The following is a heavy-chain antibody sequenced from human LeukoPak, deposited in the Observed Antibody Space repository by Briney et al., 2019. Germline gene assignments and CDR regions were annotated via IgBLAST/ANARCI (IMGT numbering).Heavy chain of an antibody. Sequence: GGSLRLSCAASGFTFNRYWMSWVRQAPGKELQWVANIKQDGSEKYYVDSVKGRFTISRDNAKNSLYLQMNSLRAEDTAVYYCARGGGGDFDYWGQGTLVTFSS. J-gene: IGHJ4*02. CDR1: GFTFNRYW. D-gene: IGHD2-15*01. CDR2: IKQDGSEK. V-gene: IGHV3-7*01. CDR3: ARGGGGDFDY.